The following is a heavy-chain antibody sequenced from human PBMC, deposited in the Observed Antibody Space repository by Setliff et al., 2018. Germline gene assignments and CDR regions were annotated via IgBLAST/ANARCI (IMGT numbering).Heavy chain of an antibody. Sequence: SETLSLTCTVSDGSLSTYYWSWIRQPPGKGLEFIGYVYYSGTANYSPSLRSRLTISVDTSKNQFSLKLSSVTAADTAVYYCARAISGWFSAHYYYMDVWGKGTTVTVSS. J-gene: IGHJ6*03. CDR3: ARAISGWFSAHYYYMDV. CDR2: VYYSGTA. CDR1: DGSLSTYY. V-gene: IGHV4-59*08. D-gene: IGHD6-19*01.